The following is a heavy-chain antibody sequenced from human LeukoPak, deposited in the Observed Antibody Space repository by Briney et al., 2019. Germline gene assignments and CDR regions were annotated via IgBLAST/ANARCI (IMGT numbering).Heavy chain of an antibody. CDR3: ARHRKRSGGYFGSGHDGFDI. J-gene: IGHJ3*02. CDR2: INHSGST. CDR1: GGSFSGYY. D-gene: IGHD3-22*01. V-gene: IGHV4-34*01. Sequence: SGTLSLTCAVYGGSFSGYYWSWIRQPPGKGLEWIGEINHSGSTNYNPSLKSRVTISVDTSKNQFSLKLSSVTAADTAVYYCARHRKRSGGYFGSGHDGFDIWGQGTMVTVSS.